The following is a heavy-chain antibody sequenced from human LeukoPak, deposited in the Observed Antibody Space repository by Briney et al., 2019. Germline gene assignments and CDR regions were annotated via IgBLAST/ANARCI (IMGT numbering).Heavy chain of an antibody. J-gene: IGHJ6*03. CDR2: MNPNSGNT. V-gene: IGHV1-8*03. CDR1: GYSFTSYD. CDR3: ARRAAIAVAGPYYYYCMDV. D-gene: IGHD6-19*01. Sequence: ASVKVSCKASGYSFTSYDINWVRQATGQGLEWMGWMNPNSGNTGYAQKFQGRVTITRNTSISTAYMELSSLRSEDTAVYCCARRAAIAVAGPYYYYCMDVWGKGTTVSVSS.